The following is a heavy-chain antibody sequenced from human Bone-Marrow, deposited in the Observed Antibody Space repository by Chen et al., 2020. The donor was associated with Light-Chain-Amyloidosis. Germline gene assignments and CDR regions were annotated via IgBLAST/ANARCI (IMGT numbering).Heavy chain of an antibody. V-gene: IGHV3-7*05. D-gene: IGHD3-16*01. J-gene: IGHJ4*02. Sequence: EVQLVESGGGLVQFGESLRLSCAASGISFSNNWMSWVRQAPGKGLEWVANVQGDESEKDYVNSVKGRFTIYRDNAKKSQYLQMNSLRDEDTAVYYCTTKYLGAYDHWGKGTLLIVSS. CDR1: GISFSNNW. CDR2: VQGDESEK. CDR3: TTKYLGAYDH.